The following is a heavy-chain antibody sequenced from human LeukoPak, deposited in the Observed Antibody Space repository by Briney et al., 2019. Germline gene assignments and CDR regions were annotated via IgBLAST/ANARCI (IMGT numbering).Heavy chain of an antibody. Sequence: ASVKVSCKASGYTFTGYYMHWVRQAPGQGLEWMGWINPNSGGTNYAQKFQGRVTMTRDTSISTAYMELSSLRSEDTAVYYCARFSYSSSPGQDYWGQGTLVTVSS. D-gene: IGHD6-6*01. CDR2: INPNSGGT. J-gene: IGHJ4*02. V-gene: IGHV1-2*02. CDR1: GYTFTGYY. CDR3: ARFSYSSSPGQDY.